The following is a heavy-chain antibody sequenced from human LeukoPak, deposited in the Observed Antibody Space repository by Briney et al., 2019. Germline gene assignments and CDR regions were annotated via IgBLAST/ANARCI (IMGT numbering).Heavy chain of an antibody. D-gene: IGHD3-9*01. CDR3: ARVVYYDILTGYSIRVNWFDP. V-gene: IGHV4-34*01. J-gene: IGHJ5*02. CDR2: INHSGST. Sequence: RPSETLSLTCAVYGGSFSGYYWSWIRQPPGKGLEWIGEINHSGSTNYNPSLKSRVTISVDTSKNQFSLKLSSVTAADTAVYYCARVVYYDILTGYSIRVNWFDPRGQGTLVTVSS. CDR1: GGSFSGYY.